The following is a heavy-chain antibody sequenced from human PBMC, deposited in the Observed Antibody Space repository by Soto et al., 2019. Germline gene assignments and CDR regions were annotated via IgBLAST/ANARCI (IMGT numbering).Heavy chain of an antibody. CDR1: GGTFSSYA. Sequence: QVQLVQSGAEVKKPGSSVKVSCKASGGTFSSYAISWVRQAPGQGLEWMGGIIPIFGTANYAQKFQGRVTITADESTRPAYMEMSSLRYEDTAVYYCAKHSGVTTVAFCMDVWGQGTTVTVSS. CDR3: AKHSGVTTVAFCMDV. J-gene: IGHJ6*02. CDR2: IIPIFGTA. V-gene: IGHV1-69*01. D-gene: IGHD4-17*01.